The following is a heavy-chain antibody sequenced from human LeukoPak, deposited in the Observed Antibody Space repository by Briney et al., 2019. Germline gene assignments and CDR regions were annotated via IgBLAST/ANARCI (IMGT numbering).Heavy chain of an antibody. CDR1: GFTFSSYE. Sequence: GGSLRLSCAASGFTFSSYEMNWVRQAPGKGLEWVSYISSSGSTIYYADSVKGRFTIYRDYAKNSLYLQMNSLRAEDTAVYYCASQDDYGSGSYSFWGQGTLVTASS. CDR3: ASQDDYGSGSYSF. D-gene: IGHD3-10*01. CDR2: ISSSGSTI. V-gene: IGHV3-48*03. J-gene: IGHJ4*02.